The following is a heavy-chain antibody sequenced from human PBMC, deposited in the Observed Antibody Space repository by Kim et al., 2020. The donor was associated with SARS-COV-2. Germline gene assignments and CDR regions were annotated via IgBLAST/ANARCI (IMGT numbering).Heavy chain of an antibody. V-gene: IGHV3-66*01. CDR2: IYSGGST. CDR3: SGELDGYNSFDI. D-gene: IGHD5-12*01. J-gene: IGHJ3*02. CDR1: GFTASSNY. Sequence: GGSLRLSCAASGFTASSNYMSWVRQAPGKGLEWVSVIYSGGSTYYADSVKGRFTISRDNSKNKLQLQMNGLRAEDTAVYYCSGELDGYNSFDIWGQGTM.